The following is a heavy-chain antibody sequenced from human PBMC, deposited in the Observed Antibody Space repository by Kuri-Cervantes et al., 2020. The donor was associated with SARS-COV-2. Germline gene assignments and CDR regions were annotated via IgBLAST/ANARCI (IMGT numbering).Heavy chain of an antibody. CDR1: GGTFSSYA. V-gene: IGHV1-69*13. CDR2: IIPIFGTA. J-gene: IGHJ6*02. CDR3: ACGFLEWLSRRYYYGMDV. Sequence: AVTVSCMASGGTFSSYAISWVRQAPGQGREWMGGIIPIFGTANYAQKFQGRVTITADESTSTAYMELSSLRSEDTAVYYCACGFLEWLSRRYYYGMDVWGQGTTVTVSS. D-gene: IGHD3-3*01.